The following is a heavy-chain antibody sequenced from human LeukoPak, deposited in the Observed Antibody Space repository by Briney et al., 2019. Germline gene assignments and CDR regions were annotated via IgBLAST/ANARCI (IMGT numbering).Heavy chain of an antibody. D-gene: IGHD6-19*01. CDR1: GGSISSYY. J-gene: IGHJ4*02. Sequence: SETLSLTCTVSGGSISSYYWSWIRQPPGKGLEWIGYISYSGSSNYNPSLKSRVTISVDTSKNQFSLKLSSVTAADTAVYYCARGAVAGIDYWGQGTLVTVSS. CDR3: ARGAVAGIDY. V-gene: IGHV4-59*12. CDR2: ISYSGSS.